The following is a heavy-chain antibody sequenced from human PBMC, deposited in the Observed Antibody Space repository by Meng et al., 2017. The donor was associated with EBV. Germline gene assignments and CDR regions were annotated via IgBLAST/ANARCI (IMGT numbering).Heavy chain of an antibody. V-gene: IGHV1-69*01. CDR1: GGPFRYYA. D-gene: IGHD3-10*01. Sequence: VQLVDSVCEVKKPVSSVKVSCKTSGGPFRYYAISWVRQAPGQGLEWLGGFLPRLGAPNYAQKFHGRVKITADESTSTHYMDLSSLRSEDTAIYYCASESGRGYTPDYWGQGTLVTVSS. CDR2: FLPRLGAP. J-gene: IGHJ4*02. CDR3: ASESGRGYTPDY.